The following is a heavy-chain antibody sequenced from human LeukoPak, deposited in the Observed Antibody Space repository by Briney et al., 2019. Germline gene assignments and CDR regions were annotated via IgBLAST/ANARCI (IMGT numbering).Heavy chain of an antibody. CDR1: GFTFSSYG. J-gene: IGHJ4*01. CDR2: ISYDGSNK. Sequence: GGSLRLSCAASGFTFSSYGMHWVRQAPGKGLEWVAVISYDGSNKYYADSVKGRFTISRDNSKNTLYLQMNSLRAEDTAVYYCAKDLENYFDYWGHGTLVTVSS. CDR3: AKDLENYFDY. D-gene: IGHD5-24*01. V-gene: IGHV3-30*18.